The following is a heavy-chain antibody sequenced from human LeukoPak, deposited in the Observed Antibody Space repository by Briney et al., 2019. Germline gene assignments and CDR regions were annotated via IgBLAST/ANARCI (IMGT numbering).Heavy chain of an antibody. CDR1: GYTFTSYG. D-gene: IGHD2-15*01. CDR3: ARVGRYCSGGSCYSFSDWFAP. CDR2: ISAYNGNT. J-gene: IGHJ5*02. V-gene: IGHV1-18*01. Sequence: ASVKVSCKASGYTFTSYGISWVRQAPGQGLEWMGWISAYNGNTNYAQKLQGRVTMTTDTSTSTAYMELRSLRSDDTAVYYCARVGRYCSGGSCYSFSDWFAPWGQGTLITVSS.